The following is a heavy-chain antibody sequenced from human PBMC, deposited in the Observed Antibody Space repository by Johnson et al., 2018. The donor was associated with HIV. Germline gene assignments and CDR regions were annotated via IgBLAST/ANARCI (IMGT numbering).Heavy chain of an antibody. CDR3: ARESSSSSGAFDI. CDR2: ISGSGGST. Sequence: VQLVESGGGVVQPGRSLRLSCAASGFTFSSYAMSWVRQAPGKGLEWVSAISGSGGSTYYADSVKGRFTISRDNTKNTLYLQMNSLRAEDTAVYYWARESSSSSGAFDIWGQGTMVTVSS. CDR1: GFTFSSYA. D-gene: IGHD6-6*01. V-gene: IGHV3-23*04. J-gene: IGHJ3*02.